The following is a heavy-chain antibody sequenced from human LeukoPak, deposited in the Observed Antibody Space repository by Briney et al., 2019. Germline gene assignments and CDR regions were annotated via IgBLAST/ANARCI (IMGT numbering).Heavy chain of an antibody. Sequence: PGRSLRLSCAASGFIFSSYGMHWVRQAPGKGLEWVAVISYDGRNKYHSDSVKGRFTISRDNSKNTLYLQMNSLRAEDTAVYYCAKDSSSGAADYYFDYWGQGTLVTVSS. CDR3: AKDSSSGAADYYFDY. CDR1: GFIFSSYG. J-gene: IGHJ4*02. D-gene: IGHD1-26*01. CDR2: ISYDGRNK. V-gene: IGHV3-30*18.